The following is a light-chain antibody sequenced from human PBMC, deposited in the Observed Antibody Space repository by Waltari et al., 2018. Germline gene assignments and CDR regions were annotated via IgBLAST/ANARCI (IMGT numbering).Light chain of an antibody. CDR2: GNS. CDR1: SSNIGAGYD. CDR3: QSYDSSLSGVR. Sequence: QSVLTQPPSVSGAPGQRVTISCTGSSSNIGAGYDVHWYQQLPGTAPNLLIYGNSNRPSGVPDRFSGSKSGTSASLAITGLQAEDEADYYCQSYDSSLSGVRFGGGTKLTVL. J-gene: IGLJ2*01. V-gene: IGLV1-40*01.